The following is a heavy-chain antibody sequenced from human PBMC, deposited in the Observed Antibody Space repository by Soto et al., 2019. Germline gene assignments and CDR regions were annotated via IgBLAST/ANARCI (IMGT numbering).Heavy chain of an antibody. V-gene: IGHV4-31*03. CDR1: GGSISSGGYY. Sequence: SETLSLTCTVSGGSISSGGYYWSWIRQHPGKGLEWIGYIYYSGSTYYNPSLKSRVTISVDTSKNQFSPKLSSVTAADTAVYYCAISGYDSDNWFDPWGQGTLVTVSS. CDR3: AISGYDSDNWFDP. J-gene: IGHJ5*02. D-gene: IGHD5-12*01. CDR2: IYYSGST.